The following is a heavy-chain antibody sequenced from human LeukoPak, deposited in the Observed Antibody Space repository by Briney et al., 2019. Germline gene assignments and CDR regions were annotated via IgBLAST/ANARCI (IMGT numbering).Heavy chain of an antibody. J-gene: IGHJ4*02. CDR1: GFTFDDYR. Sequence: GVSLTLSCAASGFTFDDYRVIWVRHAPGKAGEWVSGINWNGGSTGYADSVKGRFTISRDNAKNSLYLQMDSLRAEDAALYYCARAGSGYDLWGQGTLVTVSS. V-gene: IGHV3-20*04. CDR3: ARAGSGYDL. D-gene: IGHD5-12*01. CDR2: INWNGGST.